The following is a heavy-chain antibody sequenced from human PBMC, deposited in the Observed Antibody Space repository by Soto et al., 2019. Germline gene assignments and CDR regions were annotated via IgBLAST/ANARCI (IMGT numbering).Heavy chain of an antibody. D-gene: IGHD5-12*01. Sequence: ASVKVSCKASGYTFTGYYIHWVRQAPGQGLEWMGWINPNNGDTNYAQKFQGRVSMTRDPSTSTAYMELSSLRFDDPAVYYCARHSGYDYVCDYRGQGTLVTSPQ. CDR3: ARHSGYDYVCDY. V-gene: IGHV1-2*02. J-gene: IGHJ4*02. CDR1: GYTFTGYY. CDR2: INPNNGDT.